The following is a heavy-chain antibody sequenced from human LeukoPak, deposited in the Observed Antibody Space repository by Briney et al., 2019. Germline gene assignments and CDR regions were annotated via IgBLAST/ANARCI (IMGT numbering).Heavy chain of an antibody. V-gene: IGHV3-48*03. D-gene: IGHD5-18*01. CDR2: ISSSGSTT. J-gene: IGHJ4*02. CDR3: ARESGYSYGCFDY. CDR1: GFTFSIYE. Sequence: GGSLRLSCAASGFTFSIYEMNWVRQAPGKGLECVSYISSSGSTTYYADSVKGRFTISRDNAKNSLYLQMNSLRAEDTAVYYCARESGYSYGCFDYWGQGTLVTVSS.